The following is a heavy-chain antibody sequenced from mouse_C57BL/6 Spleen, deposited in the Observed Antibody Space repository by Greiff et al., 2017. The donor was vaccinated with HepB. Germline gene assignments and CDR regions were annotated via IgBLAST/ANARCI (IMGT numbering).Heavy chain of an antibody. Sequence: QVQLQQPGAELVRPGTSVKLSCKASGYTFTSYWMHWVKQRPGQGLEWIGVIDPSDSYTNYNQKFKGKATLTVDTSSSTAYMQLSSLTSEDSAVYYCARSRDYGSSYGYFDYWGQGTTLTVSS. CDR1: GYTFTSYW. J-gene: IGHJ2*01. CDR3: ARSRDYGSSYGYFDY. D-gene: IGHD1-1*01. CDR2: IDPSDSYT. V-gene: IGHV1-59*01.